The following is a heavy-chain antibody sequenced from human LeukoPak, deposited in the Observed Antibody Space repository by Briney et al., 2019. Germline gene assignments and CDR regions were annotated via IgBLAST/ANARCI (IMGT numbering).Heavy chain of an antibody. D-gene: IGHD3-22*01. V-gene: IGHV3-7*01. CDR2: IKQDGSEK. CDR1: GFTFSNFW. Sequence: GGSLRLSCAASGFTFSNFWMTWVRQAPGRGLEWVANIKQDGSEKYYVDSVKGRFTISRDNAKNSLFLQMNSLRAEDTAVYYCARSSTTYYYDSSSHYWGQGTLVTVSS. J-gene: IGHJ4*02. CDR3: ARSSTTYYYDSSSHY.